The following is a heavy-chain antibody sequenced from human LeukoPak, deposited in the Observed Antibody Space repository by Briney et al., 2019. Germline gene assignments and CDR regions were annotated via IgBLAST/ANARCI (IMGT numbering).Heavy chain of an antibody. CDR1: GFTFSDYY. Sequence: GGSLRLSCAASGFTFSDYYMSWIRQAPGKGLEWVSYISSSGSTIYYADSVKGRFTISRDNAKNSLYLQMNSLRAEDTAVYYCARDLLRGFCSSTSCYTTSFGYGGQGTLVTVSS. D-gene: IGHD2-2*02. CDR2: ISSSGSTI. V-gene: IGHV3-11*04. J-gene: IGHJ4*02. CDR3: ARDLLRGFCSSTSCYTTSFGY.